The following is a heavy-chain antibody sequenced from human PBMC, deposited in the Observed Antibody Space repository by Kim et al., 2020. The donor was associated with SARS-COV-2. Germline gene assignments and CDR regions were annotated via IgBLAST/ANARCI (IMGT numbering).Heavy chain of an antibody. J-gene: IGHJ3*01. CDR3: VRDPGHGDYVGAFDL. CDR2: IYHSGSA. Sequence: SETLSLTCSVSGGSISSRGSSWTWIRQPRGKALEWIGYIYHSGSAYYNPSLQSRVFISIDTSKNQFSLGLRSVTAADTALYYCVRDPGHGDYVGAFDLWGQGTMVTVSS. CDR1: GGSISSRGSS. D-gene: IGHD4-17*01. V-gene: IGHV4-30-2*01.